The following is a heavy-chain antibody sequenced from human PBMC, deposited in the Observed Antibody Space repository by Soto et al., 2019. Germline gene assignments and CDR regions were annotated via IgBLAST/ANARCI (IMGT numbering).Heavy chain of an antibody. V-gene: IGHV4-59*01. D-gene: IGHD3-9*01. Sequence: SETLSLTCTVSGGSISSYYWSWIRQPPGKGLEWIGYIYYSGSTNYNPSLKSRVTISVDTSKNQFSLKLSSVTAADTAVYYCAREDILTGYYSPWGQGTLVTVSS. CDR1: GGSISSYY. CDR3: AREDILTGYYSP. J-gene: IGHJ5*02. CDR2: IYYSGST.